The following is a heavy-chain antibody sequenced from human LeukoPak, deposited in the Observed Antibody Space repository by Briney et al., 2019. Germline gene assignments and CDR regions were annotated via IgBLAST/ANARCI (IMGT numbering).Heavy chain of an antibody. J-gene: IGHJ4*02. Sequence: GGSLRLSCAASGFTFDDYAMHWVRQALGKGLEWVSGISWNSGSIGYADSVKGRFTISRDNAKNSLYLQMNSLRAEDTALYYCAKGAAVAVYFDYWGQGTLVTVSS. CDR3: AKGAAVAVYFDY. D-gene: IGHD6-19*01. CDR1: GFTFDDYA. V-gene: IGHV3-9*01. CDR2: ISWNSGSI.